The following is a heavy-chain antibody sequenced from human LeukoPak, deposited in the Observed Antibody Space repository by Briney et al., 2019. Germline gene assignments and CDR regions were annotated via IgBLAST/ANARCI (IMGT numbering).Heavy chain of an antibody. Sequence: SETLSLTCTVSGGSISSYYWSWIRQPPGKGLEWIGYIYYSGSTNYNPSLKSRVTISVDTSKNQFSLKLSSVTAADTAVYYCARQSKGYSSSWSYYYYGMDVWGLGTTVTVSS. V-gene: IGHV4-59*08. D-gene: IGHD6-13*01. J-gene: IGHJ6*02. CDR1: GGSISSYY. CDR3: ARQSKGYSSSWSYYYYGMDV. CDR2: IYYSGST.